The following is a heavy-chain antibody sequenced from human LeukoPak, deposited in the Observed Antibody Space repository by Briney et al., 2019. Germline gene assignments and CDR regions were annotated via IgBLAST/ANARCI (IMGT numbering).Heavy chain of an antibody. CDR1: GGSISSYY. Sequence: PSETLSLTCTVSGGSISSYYWSWIRQPPGKGLEGIGYIYHSGSTNYNPSLKSRVTISVDTSKNQFSLKLSSVTAADTAVYYCASSSWPPWDYYYYYYMDVWGKGTTVTISS. CDR3: ASSSWPPWDYYYYYYMDV. CDR2: IYHSGST. J-gene: IGHJ6*03. D-gene: IGHD6-13*01. V-gene: IGHV4-59*08.